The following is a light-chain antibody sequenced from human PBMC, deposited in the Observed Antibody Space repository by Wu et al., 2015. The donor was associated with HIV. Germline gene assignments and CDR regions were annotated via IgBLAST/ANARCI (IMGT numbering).Light chain of an antibody. V-gene: IGKV3-11*01. CDR1: QSVSIY. CDR3: QQRSNWPRLT. CDR2: DAS. Sequence: ESVLTQSPATLSLSPGERATLSCRASQSVSIYLAWYQQKAGQAPRLLIYDASSRATGIPARFSGSGSGTDFTLTISSLEPEDSAIYYCQQRSNWPRLTFGGGPRWRSN. J-gene: IGKJ4*01.